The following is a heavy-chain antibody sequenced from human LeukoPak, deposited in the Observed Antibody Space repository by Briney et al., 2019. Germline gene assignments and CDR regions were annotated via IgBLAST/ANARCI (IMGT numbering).Heavy chain of an antibody. D-gene: IGHD5-12*01. V-gene: IGHV4-34*01. Sequence: PSETLSLTCAVYGGSFSGYYWSWIRQPPGKGLEWIGEINPSGSTNYNPSLKSRVTISVDTSTNQCSLKLSSVTAADTAVYYCARGTLVATIDYWGQGTLVTVSS. CDR2: INPSGST. J-gene: IGHJ4*02. CDR1: GGSFSGYY. CDR3: ARGTLVATIDY.